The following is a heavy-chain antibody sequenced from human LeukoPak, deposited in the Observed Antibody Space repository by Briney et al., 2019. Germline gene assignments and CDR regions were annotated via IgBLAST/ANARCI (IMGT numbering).Heavy chain of an antibody. CDR3: ARELGSDQSNRYYYYGMDV. CDR1: GYTFTRYG. Sequence: ASVKVSCKASGYTFTRYGISWVRQAPGQGLEWMGGIIPIFSTANYAQKFQGRVTITTDESTSTAYMERSSLRSEDTAVYYCARELGSDQSNRYYYYGMDVWGQGTTVTVSS. V-gene: IGHV1-69*05. D-gene: IGHD1-14*01. J-gene: IGHJ6*02. CDR2: IIPIFSTA.